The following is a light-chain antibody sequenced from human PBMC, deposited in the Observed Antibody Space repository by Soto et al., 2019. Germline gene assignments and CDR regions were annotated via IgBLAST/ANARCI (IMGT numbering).Light chain of an antibody. CDR2: EGS. J-gene: IGLJ2*01. CDR3: CSYAGGSIFYVV. CDR1: SSDVGSYNL. Sequence: QSVLTQPASVSGSPGQSITISCTGTSSDVGSYNLVSWYQQHPGKAPKVMIYEGSKRPSGVSNRFFGSKSGNTASLTISGLQAEDEADYYCCSYAGGSIFYVVFGGGTKLTVL. V-gene: IGLV2-23*03.